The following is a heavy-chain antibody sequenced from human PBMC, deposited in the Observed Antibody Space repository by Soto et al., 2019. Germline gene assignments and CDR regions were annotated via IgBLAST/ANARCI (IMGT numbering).Heavy chain of an antibody. CDR1: GGSIRSSSYY. Sequence: PSETLSLTCTVSGGSIRSSSYYWGWIRQPPGKGLEWIGSIYYSGSTYYNPSLKSRVTIXXXXSXNXFXLXXXSVTXADTAVYYCARPRDFSYYLDYWGQGTLVPVS. CDR2: IYYSGST. D-gene: IGHD3-10*01. J-gene: IGHJ4*02. CDR3: ARPRDFSYYLDY. V-gene: IGHV4-39*01.